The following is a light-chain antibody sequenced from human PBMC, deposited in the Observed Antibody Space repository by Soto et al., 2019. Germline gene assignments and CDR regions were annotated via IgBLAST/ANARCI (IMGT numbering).Light chain of an antibody. J-gene: IGKJ2*01. V-gene: IGKV3-20*01. CDR2: AAS. CDR1: QSVSSSY. CDR3: QQYGSSPYT. Sequence: EIVLTQSPGTLSLSPGERATLSCRASQSVSSSYLAWYQPKPGQAPRLLIYAASSRATGIPDRFSGSGSGTDFTLTISRLEPEDFAVYYCQQYGSSPYTFGQGTKLEIK.